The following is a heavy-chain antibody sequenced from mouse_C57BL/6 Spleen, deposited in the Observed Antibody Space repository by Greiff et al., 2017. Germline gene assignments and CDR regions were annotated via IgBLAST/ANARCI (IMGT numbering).Heavy chain of an antibody. Sequence: EVQLVESGGGLVKPGGSLKLSCAASGFTFSSYTMSWVRQTPEKRLEWVATISGGGGNTYYPDSVKGRFTISRDNAKNTLYLQMSSLRSEDTALYYCARHTGYNYWGQGTSVTVSS. CDR2: ISGGGGNT. D-gene: IGHD3-1*01. CDR3: ARHTGYNY. J-gene: IGHJ4*01. V-gene: IGHV5-9*01. CDR1: GFTFSSYT.